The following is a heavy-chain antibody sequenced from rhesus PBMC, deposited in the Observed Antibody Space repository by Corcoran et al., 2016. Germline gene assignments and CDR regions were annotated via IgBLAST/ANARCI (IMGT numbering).Heavy chain of an antibody. Sequence: QVQLQESGPGLVKPSETLSLTCAVSGYSISSGYGWGWIRQPPGKGLAWIGQIYVGSGSTYYNPSLKSRVTVSKDTSKNQFSLKLSSVTAADTAVYYCARDFSGYSSGWYYFDYWGQGVLVTVSS. V-gene: IGHV4-127*01. CDR2: IYVGSGST. J-gene: IGHJ4*01. CDR3: ARDFSGYSSGWYYFDY. CDR1: GYSISSGYG. D-gene: IGHD6-31*01.